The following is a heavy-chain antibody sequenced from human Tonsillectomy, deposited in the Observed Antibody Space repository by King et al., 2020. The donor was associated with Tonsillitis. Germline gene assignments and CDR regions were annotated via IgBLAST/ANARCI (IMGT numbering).Heavy chain of an antibody. CDR3: ASYAYTFWTSIG. CDR2: ISYSGST. D-gene: IGHD3/OR15-3a*01. CDR1: GASISNGDYY. J-gene: IGHJ4*02. Sequence: QLQESGPGLVKPSQTLSLTCTVSGASISNGDYYWSWIRQHPGKGLEWIGYISYSGSTYYDPSLQSRVTMSVDTSKNQFSLKRSSVAAADSAVYYCASYAYTFWTSIGWGQGTLVTVSS. V-gene: IGHV4-31*03.